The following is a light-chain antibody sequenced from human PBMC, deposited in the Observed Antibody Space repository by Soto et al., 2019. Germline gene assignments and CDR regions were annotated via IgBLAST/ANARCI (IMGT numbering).Light chain of an antibody. CDR3: SSFTSTTTFYA. V-gene: IGLV2-14*01. CDR1: SSDVGRYNY. J-gene: IGLJ1*01. CDR2: EVS. Sequence: QSVLTQPASVSGSPGQSITISCTGTSSDVGRYNYVSWYQQYPGKAPKLIIYEVSDRPSGVSDRFSGPKSDNTASLTISGLQAEDEADYFCSSFTSTTTFYAFGTRTQVTVL.